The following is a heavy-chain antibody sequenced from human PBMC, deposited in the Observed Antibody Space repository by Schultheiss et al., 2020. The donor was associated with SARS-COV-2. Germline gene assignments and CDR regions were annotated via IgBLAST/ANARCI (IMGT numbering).Heavy chain of an antibody. D-gene: IGHD1-1*01. Sequence: SCKASGGTFSSYAMHWVRQAPGKGLEWVAVISYDGNNTFYADSVKGRFTVSRDNAKNSLYLQMNSLRDEDTAVYYCASHLNSNWFDYWGQGTLVTVSS. J-gene: IGHJ4*02. CDR1: GGTFSSYA. CDR3: ASHLNSNWFDY. CDR2: ISYDGNNT. V-gene: IGHV3-30*04.